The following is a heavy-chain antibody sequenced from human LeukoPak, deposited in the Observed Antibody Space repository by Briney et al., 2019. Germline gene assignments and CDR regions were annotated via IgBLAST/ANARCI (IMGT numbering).Heavy chain of an antibody. CDR3: ARGSSLTGNRVPSDY. CDR2: ISPNNGDT. V-gene: IGHV1-2*02. D-gene: IGHD1-20*01. J-gene: IGHJ4*02. Sequence: EASVKVSCKASGYSFTGYYIHWVRQAPGQGLDWMGWISPNNGDTKYAQNLRGRVTMTRDTSITTAYMEMSTLTSDDTAMYYCARGSSLTGNRVPSDYWGQGTLVTVSS. CDR1: GYSFTGYY.